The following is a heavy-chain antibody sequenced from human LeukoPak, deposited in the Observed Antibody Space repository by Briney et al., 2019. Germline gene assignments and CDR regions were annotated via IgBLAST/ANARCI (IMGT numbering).Heavy chain of an antibody. CDR2: ITDSGSNA. D-gene: IGHD3-10*01. CDR1: GFTFSSYG. V-gene: IGHV3-23*01. J-gene: IGHJ5*02. CDR3: AKTLRGLNWFDP. Sequence: GGSLRLSCAASGFTFSSYGMSWVRQAPGKGLEWVSVITDSGSNAYYADSVKGRFTISRDNSKNTLYLQMNSLRAEDTAVYYCAKTLRGLNWFDPWGQGTLVTVSS.